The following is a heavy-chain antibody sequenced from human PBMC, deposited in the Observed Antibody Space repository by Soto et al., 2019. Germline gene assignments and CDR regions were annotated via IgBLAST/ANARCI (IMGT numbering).Heavy chain of an antibody. V-gene: IGHV1-3*05. J-gene: IGHJ4*02. CDR2: INPANGNT. Sequence: QVQLAQSGAEERKPGASVKVSCEATGYTFTAYAMHWVRQAPGQRLEWMGWINPANGNTKYSQKFQGRLTINSDTSANTVYMELNSLTSEDTAMYYCTRSAISPYGGLIGPFDYWGQGNLVTVSS. CDR1: GYTFTAYA. D-gene: IGHD3-16*02. CDR3: TRSAISPYGGLIGPFDY.